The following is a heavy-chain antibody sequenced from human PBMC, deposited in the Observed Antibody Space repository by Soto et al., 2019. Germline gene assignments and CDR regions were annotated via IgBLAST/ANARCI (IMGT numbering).Heavy chain of an antibody. Sequence: ASVKVSCKASGGTFSSYAISWVRQAPGQGLEWMGGIIPIFGTANYAQKFQGRVTITADESTSTAYMELSSLRSEDTAVYYCARDRDYGGNSRGYYYYYGMYVWGQGTTVPVSS. CDR3: ARDRDYGGNSRGYYYYYGMYV. V-gene: IGHV1-69*13. CDR2: IIPIFGTA. D-gene: IGHD4-17*01. J-gene: IGHJ6*02. CDR1: GGTFSSYA.